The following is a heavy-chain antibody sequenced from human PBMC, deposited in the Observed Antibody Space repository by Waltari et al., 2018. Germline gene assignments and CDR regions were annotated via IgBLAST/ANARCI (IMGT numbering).Heavy chain of an antibody. V-gene: IGHV1-2*06. Sequence: QVQLVQSGAEVKKPGASVKVSCKASGYTFTGYYMHWVRQARGQGLEWMGRINPNSGGTNDAQKFQGRVTRTRDTSISTAYMELSRLRSDDTAVYYCARGGYGDSDDWYFDLWGRGTLVTVSS. CDR2: INPNSGGT. CDR3: ARGGYGDSDDWYFDL. J-gene: IGHJ2*01. D-gene: IGHD4-17*01. CDR1: GYTFTGYY.